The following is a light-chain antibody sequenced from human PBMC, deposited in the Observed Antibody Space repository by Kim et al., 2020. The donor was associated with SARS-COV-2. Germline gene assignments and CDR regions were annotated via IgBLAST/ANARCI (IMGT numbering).Light chain of an antibody. J-gene: IGLJ2*01. V-gene: IGLV4-60*03. CDR1: SGPGGNS. CDR3: ETWDSNTQV. CDR2: LVGSGGS. Sequence: SAGAVRCALSSGPGGNSYGWHQQRPGKAPRYVLMLVGSGGSNGGSGIPDRFSGSSSGATLYLTISNLQSEDEADYYCETWDSNTQVFGGGTQLTVL.